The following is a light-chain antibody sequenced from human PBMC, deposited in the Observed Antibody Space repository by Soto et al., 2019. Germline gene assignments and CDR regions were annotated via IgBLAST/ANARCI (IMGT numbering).Light chain of an antibody. CDR2: RNN. Sequence: QSVLTQPPSASGTPGQRVTISCSGRSSNIGSNYVYWYQQLPGTAPKLLIYRNNQRPSGVPDRFSGSKSGTSASLAISGLRSEDEADYYCAAWDDSLSVVFGGGTKRTVL. V-gene: IGLV1-47*01. CDR3: AAWDDSLSVV. J-gene: IGLJ2*01. CDR1: SSNIGSNY.